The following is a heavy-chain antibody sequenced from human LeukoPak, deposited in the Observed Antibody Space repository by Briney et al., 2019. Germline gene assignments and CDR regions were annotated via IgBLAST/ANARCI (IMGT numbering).Heavy chain of an antibody. Sequence: SETLSLTCTVSGGSISGSSYYWGWIRQPPGKGLEWIGSIYYSGSTYYNPSLKSRVTISVDTSKNQFSLKLSSVTAADTAVYYCATSGYQLLRALDYWGQGTLVTVSS. CDR3: ATSGYQLLRALDY. CDR2: IYYSGST. V-gene: IGHV4-39*01. CDR1: GGSISGSSYY. J-gene: IGHJ4*02. D-gene: IGHD2-2*01.